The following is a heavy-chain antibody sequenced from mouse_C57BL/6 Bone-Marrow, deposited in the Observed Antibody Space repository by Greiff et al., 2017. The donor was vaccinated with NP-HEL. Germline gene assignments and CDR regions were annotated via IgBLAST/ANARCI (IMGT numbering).Heavy chain of an antibody. V-gene: IGHV1-81*01. D-gene: IGHD2-10*02. CDR2: IYPRSGNT. CDR3: ARFGLVYAMDY. CDR1: GYTFTSYG. J-gene: IGHJ4*01. Sequence: QVQLKESGAELARPGASVKLSCKASGYTFTSYGISWVKQRTGQGLEWIGEIYPRSGNTYYNEKFKGKATLTADKSSSTAYMELRSLTSEDSAVYFCARFGLVYAMDYWGQGTSVTVSS.